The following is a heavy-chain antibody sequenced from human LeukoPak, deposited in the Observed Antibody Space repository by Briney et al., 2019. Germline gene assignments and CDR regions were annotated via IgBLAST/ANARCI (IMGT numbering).Heavy chain of an antibody. CDR1: GGSISSYY. CDR2: ISTSGST. Sequence: SETLSLTCTVSGGSISSYYWSWIRQPAGKGLEWIGRISTSGSTNYNPSLKSRVTMSVDTSKNQFSLKLSSVTAADTAVYYCARGKGYYDSSGYWRGMDVWGQGTTVTVSS. CDR3: ARGKGYYDSSGYWRGMDV. D-gene: IGHD3-22*01. J-gene: IGHJ6*02. V-gene: IGHV4-4*07.